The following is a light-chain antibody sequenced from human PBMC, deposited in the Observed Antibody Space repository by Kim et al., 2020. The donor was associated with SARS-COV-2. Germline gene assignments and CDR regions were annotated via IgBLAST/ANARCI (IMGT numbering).Light chain of an antibody. CDR1: QSISSW. CDR2: KAY. Sequence: ASVGDRVTITCRASQSISSWLAWYQQKPGKAPKLLIYKAYSLESGVPSRFSGSGSGTEFTLTISSLQPDDFATYHCQQYNSAPWTFGQGTKVDIK. CDR3: QQYNSAPWT. J-gene: IGKJ1*01. V-gene: IGKV1-5*03.